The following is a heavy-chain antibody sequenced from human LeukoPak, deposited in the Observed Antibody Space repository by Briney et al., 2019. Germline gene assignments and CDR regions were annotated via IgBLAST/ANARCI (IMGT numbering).Heavy chain of an antibody. CDR2: IIPIFGTA. D-gene: IGHD6-19*01. V-gene: IGHV1-69*01. J-gene: IGHJ4*02. CDR1: GGTSSSYA. Sequence: ASLKVSCKASGGTSSSYAISCVRQAPQQGLEWMGGIIPIFGTANYAQKFQGRVTITADESTSTAYMELSRLRSEDTAVYYCARIGPSSGWLHDYWGQGTLVTVSS. CDR3: ARIGPSSGWLHDY.